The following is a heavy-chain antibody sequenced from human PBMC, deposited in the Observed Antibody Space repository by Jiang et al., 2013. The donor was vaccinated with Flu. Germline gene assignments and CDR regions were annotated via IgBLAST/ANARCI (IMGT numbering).Heavy chain of an antibody. CDR1: GYRFTNYW. V-gene: IGHV5-51*01. J-gene: IGHJ3*02. Sequence: GAEVKKPGESLKISCQASGYRFTNYWIGWVRQMPGKGLEWMGIIYPGGSDTRYRPSFHGHVTISADKSITTAYLQWSSLKASDTAMYYCARRGDSSSWPGDAFDIWGQGTMVTVSS. CDR3: ARRGDSSSWPGDAFDI. CDR2: IYPGGSDT. D-gene: IGHD6-13*01.